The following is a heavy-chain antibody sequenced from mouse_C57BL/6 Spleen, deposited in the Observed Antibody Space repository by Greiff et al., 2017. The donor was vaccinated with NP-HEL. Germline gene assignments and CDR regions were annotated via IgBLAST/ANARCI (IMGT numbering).Heavy chain of an antibody. CDR1: GYTFTSYW. J-gene: IGHJ2*01. Sequence: QVQLQQSGAELVKPGASVKVSCKASGYTFTSYWMHWVKPRPGQGLEWIGKIYPSDSDTNYNQKFKGKATLTVDNSSSTAYMQLISLTSEDAAVYYCAVRSPYDYDDEYYFGCWGQGTTLSVAT. CDR3: AVRSPYDYDDEYYFGC. D-gene: IGHD2-4*01. CDR2: IYPSDSDT. V-gene: IGHV1-74*01.